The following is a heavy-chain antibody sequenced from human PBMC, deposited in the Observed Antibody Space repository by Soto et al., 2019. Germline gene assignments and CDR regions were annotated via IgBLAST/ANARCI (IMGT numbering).Heavy chain of an antibody. CDR1: GFTFTTYA. D-gene: IGHD3-22*01. CDR2: ISSNGGST. V-gene: IGHV3-64D*06. Sequence: PVGSLRLSCSASGFTFTTYAMNWVRQAPGKGPEYVSGISSNGGSTYYADSVKGRFTISRDNSRKTMNLQMRSLRTEDTAVYYCVRGDYYDTPGYEKNYWGQGTLVTVSS. CDR3: VRGDYYDTPGYEKNY. J-gene: IGHJ4*02.